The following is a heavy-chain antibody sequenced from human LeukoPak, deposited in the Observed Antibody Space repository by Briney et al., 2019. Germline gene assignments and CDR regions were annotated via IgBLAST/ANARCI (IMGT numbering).Heavy chain of an antibody. V-gene: IGHV3-7*01. CDR2: IKRDGSEK. J-gene: IGHJ4*02. CDR1: GFTISSYW. D-gene: IGHD1-26*01. Sequence: GGSLRLSCAASGFTISSYWMSWVRQAPGKGLEWVANIKRDGSEKYYVDSVKGRFTISRDNAKNSLYLQMSSLRVEDTAVYYCVRDDGATKPCWGQGTLVTVSS. CDR3: VRDDGATKPC.